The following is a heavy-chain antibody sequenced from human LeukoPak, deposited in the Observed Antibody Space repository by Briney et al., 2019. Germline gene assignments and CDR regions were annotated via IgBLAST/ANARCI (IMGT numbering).Heavy chain of an antibody. CDR1: GFTFSSYW. J-gene: IGHJ4*02. CDR2: IYSVGST. D-gene: IGHD3-10*01. V-gene: IGHV3-66*01. Sequence: GGSLRLSCAASGFTFSSYWMTWVRPAPGKGLEWVSVIYSVGSTDYADSVKGRFTISRDNSKKTLYLQMNSLRGEDTAVYFCAASSGSYYRYFDYWGQGTLVTVSS. CDR3: AASSGSYYRYFDY.